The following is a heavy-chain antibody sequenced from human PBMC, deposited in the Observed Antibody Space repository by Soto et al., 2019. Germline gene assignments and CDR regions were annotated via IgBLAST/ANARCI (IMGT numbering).Heavy chain of an antibody. J-gene: IGHJ4*02. CDR2: IDHSGTTI. CDR1: GFIFSNYE. Sequence: GSLRLSGAASGFIFSNYEMSWVRQAPGKGLEWVSYIDHSGTTIYYADSVKGRFTISRDNAKNSLFLQMNSLRAEDTAVYYCARGHIVATILDYWGQGTLVTVSS. CDR3: ARGHIVATILDY. V-gene: IGHV3-48*03. D-gene: IGHD5-12*01.